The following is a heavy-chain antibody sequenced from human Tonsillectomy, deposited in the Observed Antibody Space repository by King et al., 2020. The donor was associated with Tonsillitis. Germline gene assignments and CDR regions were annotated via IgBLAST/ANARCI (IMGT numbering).Heavy chain of an antibody. CDR3: AKDTPGGWLQLDY. J-gene: IGHJ4*02. D-gene: IGHD5-24*01. Sequence: VQLVESGGGLVQPGRSLRLSCAASGFTFDHYARHWVRQAPVKGMEVFAGVSGNMCSIGYPDSLKGRFTISRDNAKNSLYLQMNSLRAEDTALYYCAKDTPGGWLQLDYWGQGTLVTVSS. CDR2: VSGNMCSI. CDR1: GFTFDHYA. V-gene: IGHV3-9*01.